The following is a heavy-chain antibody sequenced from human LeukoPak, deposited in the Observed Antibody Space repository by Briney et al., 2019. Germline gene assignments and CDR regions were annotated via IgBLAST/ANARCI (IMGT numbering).Heavy chain of an antibody. J-gene: IGHJ4*02. V-gene: IGHV4-34*01. CDR1: GGSFSGYY. CDR2: VNHGGST. Sequence: PSETLSLTCAVYGGSFSGYYWSWIRQPPGKGLEWIGEVNHGGSTNYNPSLKSRVTISLDTSKNQFSLKLTSVTAADTAVYYCARGSRVYSSSWYCNYWGQGTLVTVSS. D-gene: IGHD6-13*01. CDR3: ARGSRVYSSSWYCNY.